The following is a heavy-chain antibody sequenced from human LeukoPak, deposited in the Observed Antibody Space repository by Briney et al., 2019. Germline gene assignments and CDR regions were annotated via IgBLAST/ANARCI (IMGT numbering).Heavy chain of an antibody. CDR2: INPSGGST. Sequence: ASVKVSCKASGYTFTSYYMHWGRQAPGQGLEWMGIINPSGGSTSYAQKFQGRVTMTRDTSTSTVYMELSSLRSEDTAVYYCARVAVAGIPFDYWGQGTLVTVSS. V-gene: IGHV1-46*01. CDR1: GYTFTSYY. CDR3: ARVAVAGIPFDY. D-gene: IGHD6-19*01. J-gene: IGHJ4*02.